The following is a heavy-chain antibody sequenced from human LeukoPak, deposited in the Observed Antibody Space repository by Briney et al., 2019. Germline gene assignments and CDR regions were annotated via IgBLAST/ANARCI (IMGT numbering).Heavy chain of an antibody. Sequence: GSSVKVPCKASGGTFSSYAISWVRQAPGQGLEWMGGIIPIFGTANYAQKFQGRVTITTDESTSTAYMELSSLRSEDTAVYYCARSGSIPGLVRLPIAFDYWGQGTLVTVSS. J-gene: IGHJ4*02. CDR1: GGTFSSYA. CDR2: IIPIFGTA. D-gene: IGHD5-12*01. V-gene: IGHV1-69*05. CDR3: ARSGSIPGLVRLPIAFDY.